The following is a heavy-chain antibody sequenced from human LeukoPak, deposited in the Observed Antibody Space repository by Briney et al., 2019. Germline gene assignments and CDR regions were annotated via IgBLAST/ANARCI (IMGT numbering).Heavy chain of an antibody. J-gene: IGHJ4*02. CDR2: ISYDGSNK. D-gene: IGHD2-2*01. Sequence: PGGSLRLSCAASGFTFSSYAMHRVRQAPGKGLEWVAVISYDGSNKYHADSVKGRFTISRDNSKNTLYLQMNSLRAEDTAVYYCARGPSIVVVPAATPGDYWGQGTLVTVSS. CDR1: GFTFSSYA. CDR3: ARGPSIVVVPAATPGDY. V-gene: IGHV3-30-3*01.